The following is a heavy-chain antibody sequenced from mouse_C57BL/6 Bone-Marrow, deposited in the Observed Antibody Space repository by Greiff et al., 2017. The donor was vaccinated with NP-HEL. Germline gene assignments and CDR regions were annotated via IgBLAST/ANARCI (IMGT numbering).Heavy chain of an antibody. CDR3: APIYYGNYGDY. D-gene: IGHD2-1*01. CDR2: IDPENGDT. CDR1: GFNIKDDY. Sequence: VHVKQSGAELVRPGASVKLSCTASGFNIKDDYMHWVKQRPEQGLEWIGWIDPENGDTEYASKFQGKAPITADTSSNTAYLQLSSLTSEDTAVYYCAPIYYGNYGDYWGQGTTLTVSS. V-gene: IGHV14-4*01. J-gene: IGHJ2*01.